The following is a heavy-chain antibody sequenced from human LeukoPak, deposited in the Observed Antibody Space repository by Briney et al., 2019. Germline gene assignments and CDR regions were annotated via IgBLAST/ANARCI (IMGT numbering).Heavy chain of an antibody. D-gene: IGHD3-10*01. CDR3: ARRPYYNVSGSYRYFDC. V-gene: IGHV4-39*07. J-gene: IGHJ4*02. CDR1: GGSISSSSYF. CDR2: IYYSGST. Sequence: ASETLSLTCTVSGGSISSSSYFWGWIRQPPGKGLEWIGSIYYSGSTYYNPSLKSRVTISVDASKNQFSLKLSSVTAADTAVYYCARRPYYNVSGSYRYFDCWGQGTLVTVSS.